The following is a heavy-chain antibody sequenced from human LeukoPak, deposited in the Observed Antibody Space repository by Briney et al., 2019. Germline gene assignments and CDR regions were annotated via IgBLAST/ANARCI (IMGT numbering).Heavy chain of an antibody. J-gene: IGHJ5*02. Sequence: PGGSLRLSCVASGFTLSNYWMSWVRQAPGKGLEWVANIKPDGSERYYVDSVKGRFTISRDNAKHSLFLQMNSLRAEDTAVYYCARDGGYCSSTSCPSRNWFDPWGQGTLVTVSS. CDR1: GFTLSNYW. V-gene: IGHV3-7*01. D-gene: IGHD2-2*01. CDR3: ARDGGYCSSTSCPSRNWFDP. CDR2: IKPDGSER.